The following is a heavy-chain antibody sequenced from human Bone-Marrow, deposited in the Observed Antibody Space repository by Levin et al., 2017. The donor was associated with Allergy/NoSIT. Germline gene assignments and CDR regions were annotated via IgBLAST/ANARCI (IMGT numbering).Heavy chain of an antibody. Sequence: GESLKISCAASGFTFRSYWMHWVRQAPGQGLVWVSGINSDGTSTNYADAVKGRFTISRDNAQKTLYLQLNSLRAEDTAVYFCARDWGTVTTAAWVDVWGQGTTVTVSS. CDR1: GFTFRSYW. CDR3: ARDWGTVTTAAWVDV. V-gene: IGHV3-74*01. J-gene: IGHJ6*02. CDR2: INSDGTST. D-gene: IGHD4-17*01.